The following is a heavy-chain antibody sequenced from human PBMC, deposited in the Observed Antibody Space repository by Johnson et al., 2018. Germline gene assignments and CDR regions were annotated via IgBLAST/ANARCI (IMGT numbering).Heavy chain of an antibody. CDR1: GFTFSFYS. J-gene: IGHJ6*02. D-gene: IGHD2-2*01. CDR2: TPSSSSYI. Sequence: VQLVQSGGGLVKPGGSLRLSCAASGFTFSFYSMNWVRQAPGKGLEWVSSTPSSSSYISYADPVKGRFTIPRDNAKNSLYLQMNSRRAEDTAVYYCARAGVGYCSTTSFYYYYYGMDVWGQGTTVTVSS. CDR3: ARAGVGYCSTTSFYYYYYGMDV. V-gene: IGHV3-21*06.